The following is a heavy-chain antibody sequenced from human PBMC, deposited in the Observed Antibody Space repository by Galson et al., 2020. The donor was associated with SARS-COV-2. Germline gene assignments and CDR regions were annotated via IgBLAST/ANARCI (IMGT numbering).Heavy chain of an antibody. CDR2: IFSNDEK. CDR3: ARAVGYSSSSGGVYYYYYGMDV. Sequence: SGPTLVKPTETLTLTCTVSGFSLSNARMGVSWIRQPPGKALEWLAHIFSNDEKSYSTSLKSRLTISKDTSKSQVVLTMTNMDPVDTATYYCARAVGYSSSSGGVYYYYYGMDVWGQGTMVTVSS. V-gene: IGHV2-26*01. CDR1: GFSLSNARMG. D-gene: IGHD6-6*01. J-gene: IGHJ6*02.